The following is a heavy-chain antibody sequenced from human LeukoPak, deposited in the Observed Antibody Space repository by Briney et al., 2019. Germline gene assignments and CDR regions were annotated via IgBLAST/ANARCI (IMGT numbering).Heavy chain of an antibody. CDR1: GFTFSSYW. Sequence: PGGSLRLSGAASGFTFSSYWMHWVRQPPGKGLVWVSRITSDGSGIGYADSVKGRFSTSRDNAKNTLYLQMNSLRAEDTAVYYCASGRLVGAPDYWGQGTLVTVSS. CDR3: ASGRLVGAPDY. D-gene: IGHD1-26*01. J-gene: IGHJ4*02. V-gene: IGHV3-74*01. CDR2: ITSDGSGI.